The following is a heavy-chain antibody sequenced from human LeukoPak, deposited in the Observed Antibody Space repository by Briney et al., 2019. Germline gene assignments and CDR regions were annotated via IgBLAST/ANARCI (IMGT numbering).Heavy chain of an antibody. V-gene: IGHV4-59*01. J-gene: IGHJ1*01. Sequence: SETLSLTCTVSGGSISSYYWSWIRQPPGKGLEWIGYIYYSGSTNYNPSLKSRVTISVDTSKNQFSLKLSSVTAADTAVYYCASGPAATEYFQHWGQGTLVTVSS. CDR1: GGSISSYY. CDR2: IYYSGST. D-gene: IGHD2-2*01. CDR3: ASGPAATEYFQH.